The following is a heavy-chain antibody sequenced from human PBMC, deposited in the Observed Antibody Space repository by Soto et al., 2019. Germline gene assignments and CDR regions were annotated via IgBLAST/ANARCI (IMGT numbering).Heavy chain of an antibody. V-gene: IGHV1-3*01. CDR3: ASDILSVGPRANDACDV. D-gene: IGHD2-8*02. CDR1: GFTFSDHL. CDR2: INPDNGYT. Sequence: QVQLVQSGAEVRKPGASVNISCRASGFTFSDHLINWVRQVPGQSLEWMGWINPDNGYTKSSQTFQGRVTISRHSSASIVYVEVTDLTSEDTAVFYCASDILSVGPRANDACDVWGQGTMVTVSS. J-gene: IGHJ3*01.